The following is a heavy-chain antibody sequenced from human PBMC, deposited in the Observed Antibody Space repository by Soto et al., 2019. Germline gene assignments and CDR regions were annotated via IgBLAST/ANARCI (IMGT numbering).Heavy chain of an antibody. J-gene: IGHJ5*02. Sequence: QVQLVQSGAEVKKPGASVKVSCKASGYTFTSYGISWVRQAPGQGLEWMGWISAYNGNTNYAQKLQGRVTMTTDTSTSTAYIELRSLRSDDPAVYYCARDNDYDSSGPVHFDPGGQGTLVTVSS. D-gene: IGHD3-22*01. CDR1: GYTFTSYG. CDR3: ARDNDYDSSGPVHFDP. CDR2: ISAYNGNT. V-gene: IGHV1-18*01.